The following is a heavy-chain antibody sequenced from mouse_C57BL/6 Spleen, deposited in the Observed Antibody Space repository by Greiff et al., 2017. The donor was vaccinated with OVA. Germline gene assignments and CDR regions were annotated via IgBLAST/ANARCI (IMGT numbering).Heavy chain of an antibody. J-gene: IGHJ4*01. CDR1: GFTFSNYW. V-gene: IGHV6-3*01. Sequence: EVKVVESGGGLVQPGGSMKLSCVASGFTFSNYWINWVRQSPEKGLEWVAQIRLKSDNYATHYAESVKGRFTISRDDSKSSVYLQMNNLRAEDTGIYYCTDFAMDYWGQGTSVTVSS. CDR3: TDFAMDY. CDR2: IRLKSDNYAT.